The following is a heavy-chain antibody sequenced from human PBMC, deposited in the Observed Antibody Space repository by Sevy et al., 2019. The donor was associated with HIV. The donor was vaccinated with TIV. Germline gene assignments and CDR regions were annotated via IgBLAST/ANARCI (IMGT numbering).Heavy chain of an antibody. J-gene: IGHJ5*01. CDR3: AGENAWGRGYS. V-gene: IGHV4-59*08. CDR1: GGSITSLY. CDR2: IYYNGYI. Sequence: SETLSLTCTVSGGSITSLYWNWIRQPPGNGLEWIANIYYNGYINYNPSLKSRVTLSLDTSKNQFSLRLSSVTAADTAMYYCAGENAWGRGYSRGQGTLVTVS. D-gene: IGHD1-26*01.